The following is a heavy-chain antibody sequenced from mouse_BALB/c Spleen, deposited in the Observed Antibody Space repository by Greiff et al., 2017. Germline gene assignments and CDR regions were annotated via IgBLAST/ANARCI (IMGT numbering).Heavy chain of an antibody. D-gene: IGHD2-14*01. J-gene: IGHJ2*01. CDR1: GFNIKDTY. Sequence: VQLKESGAELVKPGASVKLSCTASGFNIKDTYMHWVKQRPEQGLEWIGRIDPANGNTKYDPKFQGKATITADTSSNTAYLQLSSLTSEDTAVYYCAIGFYYWGQGTTLTVSS. CDR3: AIGFYY. CDR2: IDPANGNT. V-gene: IGHV14-3*02.